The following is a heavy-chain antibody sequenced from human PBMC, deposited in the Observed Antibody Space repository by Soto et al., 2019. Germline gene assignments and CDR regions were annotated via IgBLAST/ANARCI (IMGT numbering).Heavy chain of an antibody. CDR1: GFTFSSYS. CDR2: ISSSSSYI. V-gene: IGHV3-21*01. J-gene: IGHJ5*02. Sequence: PGGSLRLSCAASGFTFSSYSMNWVRQAPGKGLEWVSSISSSSSYIYYADSVKGRFTISRDNAKNSLYLQMNSLRAEDTAVYYCAPTYCGGDCYSVNWFDPWGQGTLVTVYS. D-gene: IGHD2-21*02. CDR3: APTYCGGDCYSVNWFDP.